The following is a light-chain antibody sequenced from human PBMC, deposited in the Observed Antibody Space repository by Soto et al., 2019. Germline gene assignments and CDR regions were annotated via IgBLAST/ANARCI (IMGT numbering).Light chain of an antibody. J-gene: IGLJ3*02. CDR2: GVS. Sequence: QSVLTQPASVSGSPGQSITISCTGTSSYIGSHNFVSWHQQHPGKAPKFIIYGVSNRPSGVSNRFSGSKSGNTASLTISGLQADDEADYYCSSYTSTYIWVFGGGTKLTVL. V-gene: IGLV2-14*01. CDR1: SSYIGSHNF. CDR3: SSYTSTYIWV.